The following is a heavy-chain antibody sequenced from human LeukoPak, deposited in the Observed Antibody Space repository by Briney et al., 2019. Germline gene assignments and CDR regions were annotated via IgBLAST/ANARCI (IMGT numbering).Heavy chain of an antibody. CDR3: ARDLHYYDSSGYYD. Sequence: ASVKVSCKASGYTFTSYGISWVRQAPGQGLEWMGWISAYNGNTNYAQKLQGRVTMTTDTSTSTAYMELRSLRSDDTAVYYCARDLHYYDSSGYYDWGQGTLVTVSS. CDR2: ISAYNGNT. J-gene: IGHJ4*02. D-gene: IGHD3-22*01. V-gene: IGHV1-18*01. CDR1: GYTFTSYG.